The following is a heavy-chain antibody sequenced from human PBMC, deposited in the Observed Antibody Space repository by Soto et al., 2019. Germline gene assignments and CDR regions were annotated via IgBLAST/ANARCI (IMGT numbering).Heavy chain of an antibody. CDR3: ARGRAARLQGPHRPLDY. J-gene: IGHJ4*02. CDR1: GFTFSSYA. D-gene: IGHD6-6*01. CDR2: ISYDGSNK. V-gene: IGHV3-30-3*01. Sequence: PGGSLRLSCAASGFTFSSYAMHWVRQAPGKGLEWVAVISYDGSNKYYADSVKGRFTISRDNSKNTLYLQMNSLRAEDTAVYYCARGRAARLQGPHRPLDYWGQGTLVTVSS.